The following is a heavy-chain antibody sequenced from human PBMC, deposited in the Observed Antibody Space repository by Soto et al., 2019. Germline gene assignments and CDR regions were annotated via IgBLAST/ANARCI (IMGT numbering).Heavy chain of an antibody. CDR3: ATKAGYSGYAPFDY. CDR2: ISTSGGST. Sequence: EVQLLESGGGLVQPGGSLRLSCAASGFTFSSYAMSWVRQAPGKGLEWVSAISTSGGSTYYADSVKGRFTISRDNSKNTQHLQMNSLRAEDTAVYYCATKAGYSGYAPFDYWGQGTLVTVSS. J-gene: IGHJ4*02. V-gene: IGHV3-23*01. D-gene: IGHD5-12*01. CDR1: GFTFSSYA.